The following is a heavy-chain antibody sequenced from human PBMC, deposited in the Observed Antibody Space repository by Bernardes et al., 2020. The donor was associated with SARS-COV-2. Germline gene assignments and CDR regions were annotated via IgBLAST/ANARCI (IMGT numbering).Heavy chain of an antibody. J-gene: IGHJ6*02. D-gene: IGHD3-3*01. V-gene: IGHV1-18*01. CDR3: ARLFGGDLWSENYYYYYGLDV. CDR2: ISGYNGNT. Sequence: ASVKVSCKASGYPVTNYGISWVRQAPGQGLEWMGWISGYNGNTHYPQKFQGRVTMTTDTSTSTAYMELSSLRSDDTAVYYCARLFGGDLWSENYYYYYGLDVWGQGTTVTVSS. CDR1: GYPVTNYG.